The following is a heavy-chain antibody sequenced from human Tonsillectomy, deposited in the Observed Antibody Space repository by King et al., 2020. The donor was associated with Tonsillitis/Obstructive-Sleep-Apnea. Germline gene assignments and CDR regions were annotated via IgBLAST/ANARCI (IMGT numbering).Heavy chain of an antibody. CDR3: ARHYYDTSGNHPLDY. Sequence: VQLVESGAEVKKPGESLRISCKGSGYSFPNYWITWVRQMPGKGLEWMGRIDPSDSYTKYSPSFQGHVTISPDTSISTAYLQCSSLKASDTAIYYCARHYYDTSGNHPLDYWGQGTLVTVSS. D-gene: IGHD3-22*01. CDR1: GYSFPNYW. CDR2: IDPSDSYT. J-gene: IGHJ4*02. V-gene: IGHV5-10-1*03.